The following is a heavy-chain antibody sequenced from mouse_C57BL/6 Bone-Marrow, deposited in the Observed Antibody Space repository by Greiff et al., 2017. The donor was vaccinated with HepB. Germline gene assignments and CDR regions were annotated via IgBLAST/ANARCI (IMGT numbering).Heavy chain of an antibody. CDR3: AMRGGITTVVAHFDY. Sequence: QVQLQHPGAELVKPGASVKVSCKASGYTFTSYWMHWVKQRPGQGLEWIGRIHPSDSDTNYNQKLKGKATLTVDKSSSTAYMQLSSLTSEASAVYYCAMRGGITTVVAHFDYWGQGTTRTVSS. D-gene: IGHD1-1*01. CDR2: IHPSDSDT. J-gene: IGHJ2*01. CDR1: GYTFTSYW. V-gene: IGHV1-74*01.